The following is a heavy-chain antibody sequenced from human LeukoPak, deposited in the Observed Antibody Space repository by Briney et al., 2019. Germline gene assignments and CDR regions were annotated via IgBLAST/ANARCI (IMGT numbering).Heavy chain of an antibody. V-gene: IGHV4-34*01. CDR3: ASHSSGWYEDY. CDR2: INHSGST. J-gene: IGHJ4*02. Sequence: SETLSLTCAVYGGSFSGYYWSWIRQPPGKGLEWIGEINHSGSTNYNPSLKSRVTISVDTSKNQISLKLSSVTAADTAVYYCASHSSGWYEDYWGQGTLVTVSS. CDR1: GGSFSGYY. D-gene: IGHD6-19*01.